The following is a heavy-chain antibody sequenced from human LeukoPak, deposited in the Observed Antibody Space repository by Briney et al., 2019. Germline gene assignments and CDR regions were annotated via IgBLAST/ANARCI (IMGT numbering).Heavy chain of an antibody. V-gene: IGHV4-28*01. D-gene: IGHD4-23*01. Sequence: SDTLSLTCTVSGYSISSSNWWGWIRQPPGKGREWIGYVYYSGSTYYNPSLKSRVTMSVDTSKNQFSLKLSSVTAVDTAVYYCARSVDGGNSPFDYWGQGTLVTVSS. CDR2: VYYSGST. CDR1: GYSISSSNW. J-gene: IGHJ4*02. CDR3: ARSVDGGNSPFDY.